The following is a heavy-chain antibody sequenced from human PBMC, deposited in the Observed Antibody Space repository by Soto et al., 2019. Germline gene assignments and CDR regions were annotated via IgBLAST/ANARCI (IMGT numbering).Heavy chain of an antibody. CDR3: VRGANFDQ. CDR1: GYTFTRYD. Sequence: QVQLVQSGAEVKKPGASVRVSCKGSGYTFTRYDVHWVRQATGQGLEWMGWMNPDRDKRGYAQKFQGRITMSVDTSTYTVYIELSSLGSEDTAVYYCVRGANFDQWGQGTLVTVSS. J-gene: IGHJ4*02. CDR2: MNPDRDKR. V-gene: IGHV1-8*01.